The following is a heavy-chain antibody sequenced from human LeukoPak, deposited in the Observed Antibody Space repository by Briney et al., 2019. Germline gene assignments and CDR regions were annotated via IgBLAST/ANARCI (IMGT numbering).Heavy chain of an antibody. Sequence: PSETLSLTCAVSGYSISSGYYWGWIRQPPGKGLEWIGSIYDSGSTYYNPSLKSRVTISVDTSKNQFSLKLSSVTAADTAVYYCARNPVLDIVVVPAAIFDYWGQGTLVTVSS. J-gene: IGHJ4*02. V-gene: IGHV4-38-2*01. CDR1: GYSISSGYY. CDR3: ARNPVLDIVVVPAAIFDY. CDR2: IYDSGST. D-gene: IGHD2-2*03.